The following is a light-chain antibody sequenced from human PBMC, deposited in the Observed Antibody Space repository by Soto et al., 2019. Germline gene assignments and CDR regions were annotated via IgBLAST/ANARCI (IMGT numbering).Light chain of an antibody. Sequence: EIVLTQTKTTLSLSPWERSTLSFMASQSVSSYLAWYQQKPGQAPRLLIYDASNRATGIPARFSGSGSGTDFTLTISSLEPEDFAVYYCQQRSNWPPWTFGQGTMVDIK. CDR2: DAS. J-gene: IGKJ1*01. V-gene: IGKV3-11*01. CDR3: QQRSNWPPWT. CDR1: QSVSSY.